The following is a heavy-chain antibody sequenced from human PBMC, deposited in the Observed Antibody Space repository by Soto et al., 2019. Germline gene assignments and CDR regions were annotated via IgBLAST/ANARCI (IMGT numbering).Heavy chain of an antibody. CDR1: GGSISGYY. Sequence: SETLSLTCTVSGGSISGYYWNWVRQPPGKELEWIGYIYYRGNTHYNPSLNSRVTISLDMSKNQFSLKLNSVTAADTAVYFCGRESPAAGHFDYWGRGTLVTVS. CDR3: GRESPAAGHFDY. J-gene: IGHJ4*02. V-gene: IGHV4-59*01. CDR2: IYYRGNT. D-gene: IGHD6-13*01.